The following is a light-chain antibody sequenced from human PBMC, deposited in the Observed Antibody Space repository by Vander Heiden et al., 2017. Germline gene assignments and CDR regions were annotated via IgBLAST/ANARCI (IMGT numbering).Light chain of an antibody. CDR3: SSHAGSSAV. J-gene: IGLJ3*02. CDR1: SSDVGAYNY. V-gene: IGLV2-8*01. CDR2: DVT. Sequence: SALTQPPPAAGSPGQSVTISCTGTSSDVGAYNYVSWYQQHPGKAPTLIIYDVTKRPSGVPDRFSGSKSGNTAFLTVSGLQAEDEADYYCSSHAGSSAVFGGGTTVTVL.